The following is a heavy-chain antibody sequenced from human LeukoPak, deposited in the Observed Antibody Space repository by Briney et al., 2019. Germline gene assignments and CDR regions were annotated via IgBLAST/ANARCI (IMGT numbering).Heavy chain of an antibody. CDR1: GFTFINYG. J-gene: IGHJ4*02. CDR2: ISYDGTNK. CDR3: ANYGDYQYFDY. D-gene: IGHD4-17*01. V-gene: IGHV3-30*18. Sequence: GGSLRLSCAASGFTFINYGMLWVRQAPGKGLEWVAVISYDGTNKYYADSVKGRFTISRDNSKNTLYLQMNSLKTDDAAVYYCANYGDYQYFDYWGQGTPVTVSS.